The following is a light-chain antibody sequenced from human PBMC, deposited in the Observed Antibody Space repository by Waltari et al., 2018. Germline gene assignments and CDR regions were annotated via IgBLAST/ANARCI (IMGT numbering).Light chain of an antibody. CDR2: EDS. CDR1: GGSIAGKS. Sequence: NFILTQPHSVSESPGKTIIISCTGSGGSIAGKSVQWYQQRPGSAPTTLIYEDSHRPSGVSDRCSGSIDSSANSASLTISGLRSEDESVYYGQSYDGNNQGVFGGGTQLTVL. V-gene: IGLV6-57*02. CDR3: QSYDGNNQGV. J-gene: IGLJ3*02.